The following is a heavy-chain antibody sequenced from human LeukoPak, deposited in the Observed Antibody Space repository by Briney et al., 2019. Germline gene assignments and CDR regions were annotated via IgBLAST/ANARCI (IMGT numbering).Heavy chain of an antibody. V-gene: IGHV3-48*02. CDR3: ARDNDWAFHY. Sequence: GGSLRLSCAASGFTFSNYVMSWVRQAPGKRLEWVSYINHNGEMIFYPDFVKGRFTISRDNAKNSLYLQMNSLRDEDTAVYYCARDNDWAFHYWGQGTLVTVSS. D-gene: IGHD3-9*01. CDR1: GFTFSNYV. J-gene: IGHJ4*02. CDR2: INHNGEMI.